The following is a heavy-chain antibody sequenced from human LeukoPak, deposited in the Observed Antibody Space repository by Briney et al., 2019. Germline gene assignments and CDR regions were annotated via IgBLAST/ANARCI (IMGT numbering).Heavy chain of an antibody. J-gene: IGHJ4*02. CDR3: TRAPGRFWLLDY. Sequence: SETLSLTCIISGGSISSYYCAWIRRSAGKGLEGIGRIHTSGSTDYNPSLKSRVTMSLDTSKNQFSLTLTSVSAADTAVYYCTRAPGRFWLLDYWGQGSLVTVSS. V-gene: IGHV4-4*07. D-gene: IGHD3-3*01. CDR2: IHTSGST. CDR1: GGSISSYY.